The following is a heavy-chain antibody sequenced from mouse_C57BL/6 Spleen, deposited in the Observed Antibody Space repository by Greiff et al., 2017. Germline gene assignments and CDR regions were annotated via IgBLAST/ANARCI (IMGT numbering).Heavy chain of an antibody. Sequence: VQLQQSGAELARPGASVKLSCKASGYTFTSYGISWVKQRTGQGLEWIGEIYPRSGNTYYNEKFKGKATLTADKSSSTAYMGLRSLTSEDSAVYFCARGDYGSSLGYAMDYWGQGTSVTVSS. CDR2: IYPRSGNT. CDR1: GYTFTSYG. J-gene: IGHJ4*01. V-gene: IGHV1-81*01. CDR3: ARGDYGSSLGYAMDY. D-gene: IGHD1-1*01.